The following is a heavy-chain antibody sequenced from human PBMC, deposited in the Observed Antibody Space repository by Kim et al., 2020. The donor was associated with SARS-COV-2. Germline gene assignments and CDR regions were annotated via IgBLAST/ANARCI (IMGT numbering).Heavy chain of an antibody. D-gene: IGHD3-9*01. Sequence: GGSLRLSCAASGFTFSSYEMNWVRQAPGKGLEWVSYISSSGSTIYYADSVKGRFTISRDNAKNSLYLQMNSLRAEDTAVYYCARDPYFDWSEYPSYYFDYWGQETLVTVSS. J-gene: IGHJ4*02. CDR2: ISSSGSTI. V-gene: IGHV3-48*03. CDR3: ARDPYFDWSEYPSYYFDY. CDR1: GFTFSSYE.